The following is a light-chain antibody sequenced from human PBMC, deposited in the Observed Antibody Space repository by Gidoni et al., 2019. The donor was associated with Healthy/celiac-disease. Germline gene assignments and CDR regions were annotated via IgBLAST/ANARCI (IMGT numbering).Light chain of an antibody. J-gene: IGLJ2*01. Sequence: SYQLTQPPSVSLSPGQTASIPCSGDKLGDKYACWYQQKPGQSPVLVIYQDSKRPSGIPERFSGSNSGNTATLTISGTQAMDEADYYCQAWDSSTAYVVFGGGTKLTVL. CDR1: KLGDKY. CDR2: QDS. CDR3: QAWDSSTAYVV. V-gene: IGLV3-1*01.